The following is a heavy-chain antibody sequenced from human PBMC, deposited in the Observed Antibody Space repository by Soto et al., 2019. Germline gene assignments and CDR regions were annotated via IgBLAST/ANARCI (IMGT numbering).Heavy chain of an antibody. CDR3: AKNQGVELVPLATVDWFDP. CDR2: ISGSGFKK. D-gene: IGHD1-26*01. Sequence: GGSLRLSCEASGFTFSNFGLHWVRQAPGKGLEWISSISGSGFKKYYADSVKGRFTISRDNSKSTVYLELNNLSAEDTAVYHCAKNQGVELVPLATVDWFDPWGQGSVVTVSS. CDR1: GFTFSNFG. J-gene: IGHJ5*02. V-gene: IGHV3-23*01.